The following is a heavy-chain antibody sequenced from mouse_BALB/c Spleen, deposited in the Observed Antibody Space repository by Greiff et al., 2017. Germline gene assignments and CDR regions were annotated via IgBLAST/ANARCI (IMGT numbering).Heavy chain of an antibody. V-gene: IGHV1-69*02. J-gene: IGHJ3*01. Sequence: QVQLQQPGAELVKPGASVKLSCKASGYTFTSYWMHWVKQRPGQGLEWIGEIDPSDSYTNYNQKFKGKATLTVDKSSSTAYMQLSSLTSEDSAVYYCASSTGTGFAYWGQGTLVTVSA. CDR2: IDPSDSYT. CDR3: ASSTGTGFAY. D-gene: IGHD4-1*01. CDR1: GYTFTSYW.